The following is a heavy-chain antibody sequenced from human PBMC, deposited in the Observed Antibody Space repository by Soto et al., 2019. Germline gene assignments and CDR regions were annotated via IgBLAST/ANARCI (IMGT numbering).Heavy chain of an antibody. CDR2: INPDNGNT. V-gene: IGHV1-3*01. J-gene: IGHJ5*02. Sequence: ASVKGSCRASGYTFTRYTMNWGRQAPGQRLEWMGWINPDNGNTKCSQKFQDRVIITRDTSAITAYMDLSSLRSEDTAVYYCARGIATGQLDPWGQGTLVTVSS. CDR1: GYTFTRYT. D-gene: IGHD2-15*01. CDR3: ARGIATGQLDP.